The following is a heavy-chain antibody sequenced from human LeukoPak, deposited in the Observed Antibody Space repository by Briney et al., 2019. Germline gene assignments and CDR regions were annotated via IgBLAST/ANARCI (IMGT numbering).Heavy chain of an antibody. CDR1: GFTLSNYA. CDR3: ARDRWELLTTGSQDGVYYYSGMDV. Sequence: PGGSLRLSCAASGFTLSNYAMSWVRRAPGKGLEWVSGMSGSTARPYYADSVKGRFTISRDNSKNTLYLQMNSLRAEDTAVYYCARDRWELLTTGSQDGVYYYSGMDVWGQGTTVTVSS. CDR2: MSGSTARP. J-gene: IGHJ6*02. D-gene: IGHD1-26*01. V-gene: IGHV3-23*01.